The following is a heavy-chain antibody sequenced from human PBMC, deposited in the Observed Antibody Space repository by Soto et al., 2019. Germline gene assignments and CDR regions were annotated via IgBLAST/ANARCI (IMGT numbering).Heavy chain of an antibody. CDR3: ARGLILWFGELSRRGGYYYYMDV. Sequence: QVQLQQWGAGLLKPSETLSLTCXVYGGSFSGYQWTWIRQTPGKGLEWIGEINDSGNINYNPSLKSRVTILVDTAKKQTSLKLSSVTAADTAVYYCARGLILWFGELSRRGGYYYYMDVWGKGTTVTVSS. CDR1: GGSFSGYQ. J-gene: IGHJ6*03. CDR2: INDSGNI. D-gene: IGHD3-10*01. V-gene: IGHV4-34*01.